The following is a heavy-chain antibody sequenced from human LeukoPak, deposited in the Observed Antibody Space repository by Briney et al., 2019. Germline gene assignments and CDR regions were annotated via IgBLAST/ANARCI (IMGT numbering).Heavy chain of an antibody. CDR1: GYTFTGYY. V-gene: IGHV1-2*02. J-gene: IGHJ4*02. CDR3: ARSTYYYDSSGYYYFFDY. CDR2: INPNSGGT. Sequence: ASVKVSCKASGYTFTGYYMHWVRQAPGQGLEWMGWINPNSGGTNYAQKFQGRVTMTRDPSISTAYMELSRLRSDDRAVYYCARSTYYYDSSGYYYFFDYWGQGTLVTVSS. D-gene: IGHD3-22*01.